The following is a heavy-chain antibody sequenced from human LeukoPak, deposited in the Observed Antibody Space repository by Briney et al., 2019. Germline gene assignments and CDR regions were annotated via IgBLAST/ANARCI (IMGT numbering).Heavy chain of an antibody. V-gene: IGHV3-9*01. Sequence: GRSLRLSCAASGFTFDDYAMHWVRHAPGKGLEWVSGISWNSGSIGYADSVKGRFTISRDNAKNSLYLQMNSLRAEDTALYYCARDRRSTSPYYFDYWGQGTLLTVSS. CDR1: GFTFDDYA. D-gene: IGHD2-2*01. J-gene: IGHJ4*02. CDR3: ARDRRSTSPYYFDY. CDR2: ISWNSGSI.